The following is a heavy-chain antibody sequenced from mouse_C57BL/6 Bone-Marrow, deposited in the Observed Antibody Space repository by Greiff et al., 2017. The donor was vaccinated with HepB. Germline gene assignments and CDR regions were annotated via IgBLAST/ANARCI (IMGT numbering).Heavy chain of an antibody. J-gene: IGHJ3*01. CDR1: GYTFTSYG. D-gene: IGHD2-1*01. V-gene: IGHV1-81*01. CDR2: IYPRSGNT. CDR3: AREGIYYGNYGAWFAY. Sequence: QVQLQQSGAELARPGASVKLSCKASGYTFTSYGLSWVKQRTGQGLEWIGEIYPRSGNTYYNEKFKGKATLTADKSSSTAYMELRSLTSEDSAVYFCAREGIYYGNYGAWFAYWGQGTLVTVSA.